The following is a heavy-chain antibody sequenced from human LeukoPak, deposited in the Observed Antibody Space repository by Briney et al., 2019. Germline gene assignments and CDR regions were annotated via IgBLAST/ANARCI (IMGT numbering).Heavy chain of an antibody. CDR2: VSTGSNYI. J-gene: IGHJ4*02. CDR1: GSTFSSYS. D-gene: IGHD6-19*01. Sequence: GGSLRLSCTASGSTFSSYSLNWVRQAPGKGLEWVSSVSTGSNYIYYADSVKGRFTISRDNGKNSLYLQMNSLRVEDTAVYYCAKDSYSSGWRYWGQGTLVTVSS. CDR3: AKDSYSSGWRY. V-gene: IGHV3-21*01.